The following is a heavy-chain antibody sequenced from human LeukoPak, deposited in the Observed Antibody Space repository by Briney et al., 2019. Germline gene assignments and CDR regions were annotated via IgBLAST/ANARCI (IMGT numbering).Heavy chain of an antibody. D-gene: IGHD5-18*01. Sequence: ASVKVSCKASGYTFTSYAMNWVRQAPGQGLEWMGWINTNTGNPTYAQGFTGRFVFSLDTSVSTAYLQISSLKAEDTAVYYCAREGEGGYSYVFDYWGQGTLVTVSS. CDR3: AREGEGGYSYVFDY. J-gene: IGHJ4*02. CDR1: GYTFTSYA. CDR2: INTNTGNP. V-gene: IGHV7-4-1*02.